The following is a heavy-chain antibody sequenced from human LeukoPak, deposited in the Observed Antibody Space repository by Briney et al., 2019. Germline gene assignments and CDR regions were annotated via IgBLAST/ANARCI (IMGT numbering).Heavy chain of an antibody. CDR1: GGSIRNYY. V-gene: IGHV4-59*01. D-gene: IGHD5-18*01. Sequence: SETLSLTCTVSGGSIRNYYRSWIRQPPGKGLEWIGYIFHSGSTGYNPSLKSRVTISVDTSKHQSSLKLNSVTAADTAVYYCARVYNYGYDYWGQGTLVTVSS. CDR3: ARVYNYGYDY. CDR2: IFHSGST. J-gene: IGHJ4*02.